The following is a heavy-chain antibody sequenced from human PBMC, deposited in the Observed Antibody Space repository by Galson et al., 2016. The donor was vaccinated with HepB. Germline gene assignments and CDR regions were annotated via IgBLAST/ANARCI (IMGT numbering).Heavy chain of an antibody. J-gene: IGHJ4*02. V-gene: IGHV3-23*01. D-gene: IGHD3-16*01. Sequence: SLRLSCAASGFVFSTYAMNWVRQAPGKGLEWVSTFSGSSNVTYYADSVKGRFTISKDNSKNTLSLQMTSLRAEDTAVYYCARGAGGIPWHLEYWGQGTLVSVSS. CDR1: GFVFSTYA. CDR2: FSGSSNVT. CDR3: ARGAGGIPWHLEY.